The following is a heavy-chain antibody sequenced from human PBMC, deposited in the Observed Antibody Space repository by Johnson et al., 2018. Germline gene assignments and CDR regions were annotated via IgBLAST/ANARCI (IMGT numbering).Heavy chain of an antibody. CDR2: TDKDENKK. CDR1: GFDFSTSW. D-gene: IGHD3-9*01. Sequence: VQLVESGGGLVQPGGSLRVSCAASGFDFSTSWMTWVRQATGQGLEWVANTDKDENKKSYLDSVEGRFSISRANAKNTLYLQMNSLRPEDTAIYYYVRDCSPVWDSVWYDAFDIWGQGTMVTVSS. CDR3: VRDCSPVWDSVWYDAFDI. J-gene: IGHJ3*02. V-gene: IGHV3-7*01.